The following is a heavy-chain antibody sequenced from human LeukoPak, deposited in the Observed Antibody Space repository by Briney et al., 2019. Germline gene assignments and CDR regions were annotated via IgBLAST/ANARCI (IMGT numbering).Heavy chain of an antibody. D-gene: IGHD3-9*01. CDR3: ASSRGVTISLYYFDY. V-gene: IGHV1-18*01. Sequence: ASVKVSCKASGYTFTSYGISWVRQAPGQGLEWMGWISAYNGNTNYAQKLQGRVTMTTDTSTSTAYMELRSLRSDDTAVYYCASSRGVTISLYYFDYWGQGTLVTVSS. CDR1: GYTFTSYG. CDR2: ISAYNGNT. J-gene: IGHJ4*02.